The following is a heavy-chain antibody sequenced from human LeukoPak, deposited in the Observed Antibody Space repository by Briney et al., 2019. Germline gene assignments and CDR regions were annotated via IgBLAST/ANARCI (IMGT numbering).Heavy chain of an antibody. D-gene: IGHD3-16*01. J-gene: IGHJ2*01. CDR2: ISGDGATT. Sequence: PGGSLRLSCAASGFTFDDYAMHWVRQAPGKGLDWVSLISGDGATTYYADSVKGRFTISRDNSKNSLYLQMSSLRTEDTAFYYCAKDIRSPRDVSYWYFDLWGRGTLVTVSS. CDR3: AKDIRSPRDVSYWYFDL. CDR1: GFTFDDYA. V-gene: IGHV3-43*02.